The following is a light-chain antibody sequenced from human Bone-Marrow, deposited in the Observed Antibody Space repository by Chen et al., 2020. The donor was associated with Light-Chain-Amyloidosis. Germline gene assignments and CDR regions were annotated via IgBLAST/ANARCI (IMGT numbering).Light chain of an antibody. CDR2: DDS. CDR3: QVWDRSSDRPV. CDR1: NIGSTS. J-gene: IGLJ3*02. Sequence: SYVLTQPSSVSVAPGQTATIACGGNNIGSTSVHWYQQTPGQAPLLVVYDDSDRPSGIPERLSGSNSGNTATLTMSRGAAGDEADYYCQVWDRSSDRPVFGGGTKLTVL. V-gene: IGLV3-21*02.